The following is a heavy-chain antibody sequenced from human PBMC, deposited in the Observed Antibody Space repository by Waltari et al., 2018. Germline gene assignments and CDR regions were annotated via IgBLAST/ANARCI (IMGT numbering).Heavy chain of an antibody. Sequence: QLQLQESGPGLVKPSETLSLTCTVSGCSISTNSNWGWIRQPPGKGLEWMGNMQYRGSTFYNPSLESRVTISLDTWKNQFSLRLSSVGAADTAVYFCGRIAFGDEGGYFQYWGQGTLVTVSS. CDR3: GRIAFGDEGGYFQY. V-gene: IGHV4-39*01. J-gene: IGHJ1*01. CDR1: GCSISTNSN. D-gene: IGHD4-17*01. CDR2: MQYRGST.